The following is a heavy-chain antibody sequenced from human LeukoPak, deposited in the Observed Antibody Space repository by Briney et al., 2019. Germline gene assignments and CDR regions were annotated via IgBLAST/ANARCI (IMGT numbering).Heavy chain of an antibody. CDR3: VREGASWGYYFDF. CDR2: INSDGSST. J-gene: IGHJ4*02. CDR1: GFTFSSYW. Sequence: GGSLRLSCAASGFTFSSYWMHWVRQAPGKGLVWVSRINSDGSSTSYADSVKGRFTISRDNAKNTLYLQMNSLRAEDTAVYYCVREGASWGYYFDFWGQGTLVTVSS. D-gene: IGHD7-27*01. V-gene: IGHV3-74*01.